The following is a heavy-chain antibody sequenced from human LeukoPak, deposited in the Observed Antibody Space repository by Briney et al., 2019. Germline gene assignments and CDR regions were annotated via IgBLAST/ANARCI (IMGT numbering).Heavy chain of an antibody. J-gene: IGHJ5*02. V-gene: IGHV4-59*01. CDR2: IHYSGST. CDR1: GGSISSNY. Sequence: SETLSLTCTVSGGSISSNYWSWIRQPPGKGLEWIGYIHYSGSTNYIPSLKSRVTISVDTSKNQFSLKLSSVTAADTAVYYCARVLNWFDPWGQGTLVTVSS. CDR3: ARVLNWFDP.